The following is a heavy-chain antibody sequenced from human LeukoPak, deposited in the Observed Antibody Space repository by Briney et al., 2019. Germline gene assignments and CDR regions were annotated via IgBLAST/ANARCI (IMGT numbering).Heavy chain of an antibody. D-gene: IGHD1-20*01. CDR3: ATAGRVGITGTVLDY. CDR1: GDSISSSY. J-gene: IGHJ4*02. V-gene: IGHV4-59*01. Sequence: SSETLSLTCTVSGDSISSSYWSWIRQPPGKGLEWIGYIDYSGSTNYHPSLKSRVTISVDTSKTQFSLKLGSVTAADTAVYYCATAGRVGITGTVLDYWGQGTLVTVSS. CDR2: IDYSGST.